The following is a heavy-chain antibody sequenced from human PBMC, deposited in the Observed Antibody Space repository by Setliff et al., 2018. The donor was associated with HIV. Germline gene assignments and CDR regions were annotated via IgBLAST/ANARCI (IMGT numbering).Heavy chain of an antibody. V-gene: IGHV1-8*02. J-gene: IGHJ6*02. CDR1: GYTFVNNG. D-gene: IGHD5-18*01. Sequence: LVKVSCKASGYTFVNNGIGWVRQAAGQGLEWMGWMSPKNNGSGFAQKFQARLTMTWNTSTNTAYMELRSLTSDDTAVYYCARGRYNSRIDVWGQGTTVTVSS. CDR2: MSPKNNGS. CDR3: ARGRYNSRIDV.